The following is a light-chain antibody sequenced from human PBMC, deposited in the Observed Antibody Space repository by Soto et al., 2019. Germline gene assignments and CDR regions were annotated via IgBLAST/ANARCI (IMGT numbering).Light chain of an antibody. J-gene: IGLJ2*01. CDR3: SSHAGSNNLGV. Sequence: QSVLTQPPSASGSPGQSVTISCTGTSSDIGGYNYVSWYQQHPGKAPKLMIYEVTKRPSGVPDRFSGSKSGNTASLTVSGLQAEDEADDDCSSHAGSNNLGVFGGGTKLTVL. V-gene: IGLV2-8*01. CDR2: EVT. CDR1: SSDIGGYNY.